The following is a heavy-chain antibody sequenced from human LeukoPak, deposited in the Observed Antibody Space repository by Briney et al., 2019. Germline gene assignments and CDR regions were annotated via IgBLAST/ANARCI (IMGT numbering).Heavy chain of an antibody. V-gene: IGHV1-2*02. D-gene: IGHD1/OR15-1a*01. J-gene: IGHJ4*02. CDR3: ARDDGTFNTDY. CDR2: INPNSGGT. Sequence: ASVKVSCKASGYTFTGYYMHWVRQAPGQGLEWMGWINPNSGGTNYAQKFQGRVTMTRDTSINTAYMELSSLTSDDTAVYYCARDDGTFNTDYWGQGTLVTVSS. CDR1: GYTFTGYY.